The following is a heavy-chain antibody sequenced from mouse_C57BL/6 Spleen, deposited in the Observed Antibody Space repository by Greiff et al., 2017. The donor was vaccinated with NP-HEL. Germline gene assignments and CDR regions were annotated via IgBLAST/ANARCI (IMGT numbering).Heavy chain of an antibody. D-gene: IGHD3-2*02. J-gene: IGHJ2*01. V-gene: IGHV5-6*01. Sequence: EVQLQESGGDLVKPGGSLKLSCAASGFTFSSYGMSWVRQTPDKRLEWVATISSGGSYTYYPDSVKGRVTISRDNAKNTLYLQMSSLKSEDTSMYYCARHRAAQATGDFDYWGQGTTLTVSS. CDR3: ARHRAAQATGDFDY. CDR2: ISSGGSYT. CDR1: GFTFSSYG.